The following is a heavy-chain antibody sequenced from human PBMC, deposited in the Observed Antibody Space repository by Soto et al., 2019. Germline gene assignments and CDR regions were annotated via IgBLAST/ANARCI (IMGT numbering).Heavy chain of an antibody. CDR1: GFTFSNYA. CDR2: ISGGADST. Sequence: EVQLLESGGGLVQPGGSLRLSCATSGFTFSNYAMSWVRQXPXXXXDWVSAISGGADSTYYADSVKGRFTISRDNSENTLYLQXXXLXXEXXXXXXXXXXXXXXXXXXDXWGQGALVTVSS. J-gene: IGHJ4*02. CDR3: XXXXXXXXXXXDX. V-gene: IGHV3-23*01.